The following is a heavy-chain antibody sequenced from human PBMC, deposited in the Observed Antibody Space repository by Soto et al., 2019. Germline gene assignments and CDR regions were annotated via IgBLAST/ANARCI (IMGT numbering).Heavy chain of an antibody. D-gene: IGHD3-10*01. J-gene: IGHJ4*02. Sequence: GGSLRLSCSASGFTFSSYAMHWVRQAPGKGLEYVSAISSNGGSTYYADSVKGSFTISRDNSKNTLYLQMGSLRAEDTAGYYCVNLGVRGASNDYWGQGTLVTVSS. V-gene: IGHV3-64D*08. CDR2: ISSNGGST. CDR1: GFTFSSYA. CDR3: VNLGVRGASNDY.